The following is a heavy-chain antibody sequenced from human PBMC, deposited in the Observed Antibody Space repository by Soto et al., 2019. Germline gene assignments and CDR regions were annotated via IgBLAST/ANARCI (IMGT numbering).Heavy chain of an antibody. D-gene: IGHD6-19*01. CDR1: GGSISSSSYY. Sequence: SETLSLTCTVSGGSISSSSYYWGWIRQPPGKGLEWIGSIYYSGSTYYNPSLKSRVTISVDTSKNQFSLKLSSVTAADTAVYYCARRAGSGRTMYFDYWGQGTLVTVSS. V-gene: IGHV4-39*01. J-gene: IGHJ4*02. CDR2: IYYSGST. CDR3: ARRAGSGRTMYFDY.